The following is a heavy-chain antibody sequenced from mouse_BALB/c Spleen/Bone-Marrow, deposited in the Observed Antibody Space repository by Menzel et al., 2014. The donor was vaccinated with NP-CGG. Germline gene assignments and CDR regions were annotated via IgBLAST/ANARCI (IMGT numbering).Heavy chain of an antibody. D-gene: IGHD3-2*01. Sequence: AQLQPSGPELEKPGASVGISCKASGYTFTSYYIHWVKQRPGQGLEWIGWIYPGDGSTKYNEKFKGKATLTADKSSSTAYMQLSSLTSENSAVYFCARSGDSSGYGFAYWGQGTLGTVSA. CDR3: ARSGDSSGYGFAY. J-gene: IGHJ3*01. CDR2: IYPGDGST. CDR1: GYTFTSYY. V-gene: IGHV1S56*01.